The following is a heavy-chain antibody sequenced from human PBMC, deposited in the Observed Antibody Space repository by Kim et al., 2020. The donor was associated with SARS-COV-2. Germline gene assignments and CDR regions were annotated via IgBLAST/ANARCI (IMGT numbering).Heavy chain of an antibody. V-gene: IGHV3-30*04. CDR3: ARVPGLEYYYDSSGSALDAFDI. D-gene: IGHD3-22*01. Sequence: GGSLRLSCAASGFTFSSYAMHWVRQAPGKGLEWVAVISYDGSNKYYADSVKGRFTISRDNSKNTLYLQMNSLRAEDTAVYYCARVPGLEYYYDSSGSALDAFDIWGQGTMVTVSS. CDR2: ISYDGSNK. J-gene: IGHJ3*02. CDR1: GFTFSSYA.